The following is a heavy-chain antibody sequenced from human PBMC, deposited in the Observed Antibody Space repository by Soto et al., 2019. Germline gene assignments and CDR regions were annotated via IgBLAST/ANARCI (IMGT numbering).Heavy chain of an antibody. CDR1: GFSVSSNY. V-gene: IGHV3-66*01. D-gene: IGHD2-2*01. Sequence: GSLRLSCAASGFSVSSNYMSWVRQAPGKGLEWVSVIYTGGSTYYADSVKGRFTISRDNSKNTLYLQMNSLRAEDTAVYYCARDRGDFILVPAAPEGYYGMDVWGRGTTVTV. CDR3: ARDRGDFILVPAAPEGYYGMDV. CDR2: IYTGGST. J-gene: IGHJ6*02.